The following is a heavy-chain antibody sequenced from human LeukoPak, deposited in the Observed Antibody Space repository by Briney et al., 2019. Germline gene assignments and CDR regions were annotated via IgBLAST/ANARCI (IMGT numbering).Heavy chain of an antibody. D-gene: IGHD1-7*01. CDR1: GFTFSYNW. V-gene: IGHV3-7*01. J-gene: IGHJ4*02. CDR2: IRPDGSEE. Sequence: GGSLRPSCKASGFTFSYNWMSWVRQAPGKGLEWVASIRPDGSEEYYLDSVKGRFTISRDNAKNSLYLHMNSLRAEDTALYYCAKLLGTVTTYDYWGQGTLVTVSS. CDR3: AKLLGTVTTYDY.